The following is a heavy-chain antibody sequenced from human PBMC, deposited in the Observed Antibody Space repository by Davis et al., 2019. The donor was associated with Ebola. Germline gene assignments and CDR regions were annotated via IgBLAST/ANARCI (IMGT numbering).Heavy chain of an antibody. J-gene: IGHJ4*02. CDR2: INTGSSAI. D-gene: IGHD2-15*01. Sequence: GESLKISCAASGFTFSGYSMNWVRQAPGKGLEWVSYINTGSSAIYYSDSVKGRFTISRDNSKNTLYLQMNSLRAEDTAVYYCARQVGYYTGGSCYSDYWGQGTLVTVSS. V-gene: IGHV3-48*01. CDR3: ARQVGYYTGGSCYSDY. CDR1: GFTFSGYS.